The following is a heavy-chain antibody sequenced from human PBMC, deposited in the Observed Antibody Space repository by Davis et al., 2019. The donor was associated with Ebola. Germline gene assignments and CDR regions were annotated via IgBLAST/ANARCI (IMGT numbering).Heavy chain of an antibody. V-gene: IGHV4-34*01. Sequence: PSETLSLTCAVYGGSFSGYYWSWIRQPPGKGLEWIGEINHSGSTNYNPSLKSRVTISVDTSKNQFSLKLSSVTAADTAVYYCARQYYDYVWGSYRYTGDYWGQGTLVTVSS. CDR2: INHSGST. J-gene: IGHJ4*02. CDR3: ARQYYDYVWGSYRYTGDY. CDR1: GGSFSGYY. D-gene: IGHD3-16*02.